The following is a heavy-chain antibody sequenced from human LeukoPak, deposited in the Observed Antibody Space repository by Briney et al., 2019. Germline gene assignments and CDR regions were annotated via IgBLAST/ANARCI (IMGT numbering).Heavy chain of an antibody. CDR3: ARVRGGIYNHYFDY. Sequence: PSETLSLTCTVSGGSISSYYWSWIRQPPGKGLEWIGYIYYSGSTNYNPSLKSRVTISVDTSKNQFSLKLSSVTAADTAVYYCARVRGGIYNHYFDYWGQGTLSPSPQ. D-gene: IGHD5-24*01. CDR1: GGSISSYY. V-gene: IGHV4-59*01. J-gene: IGHJ4*02. CDR2: IYYSGST.